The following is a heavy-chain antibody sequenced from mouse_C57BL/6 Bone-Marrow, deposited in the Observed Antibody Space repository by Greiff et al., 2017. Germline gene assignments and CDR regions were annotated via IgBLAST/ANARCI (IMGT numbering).Heavy chain of an antibody. V-gene: IGHV3-6*01. CDR2: ISYDGSN. Sequence: GSGTGLVKLSQPLSLTCSVTAYSITSGYYWNCIRQFPGNKLEWMGYISYDGSNNYNPSPKNRTSITRDTSKNQFFLKLNSVTTEDTATYYCARVLYFDVWGTGTTVTVSS. CDR1: AYSITSGYY. J-gene: IGHJ1*03. CDR3: ARVLYFDV.